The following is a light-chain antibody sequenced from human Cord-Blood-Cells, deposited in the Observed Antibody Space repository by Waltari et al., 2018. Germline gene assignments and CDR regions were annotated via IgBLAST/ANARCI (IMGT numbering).Light chain of an antibody. V-gene: IGLV2-11*01. J-gene: IGLJ1*01. CDR3: CSYAGSYV. CDR1: SSDVGGYNY. CDR2: DVS. Sequence: QSALTQPRSVSGSPGQSVTISCTGTSSDVGGYNYVSWYQQHPGKAPKLMIYDVSKRPSGGPDRFSGSTSGNTASLTISGLQAEDEADYYCCSYAGSYVFGTGTKVTVL.